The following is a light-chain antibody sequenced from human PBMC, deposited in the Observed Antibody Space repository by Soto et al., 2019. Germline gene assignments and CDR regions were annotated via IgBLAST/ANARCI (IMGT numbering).Light chain of an antibody. V-gene: IGKV3-11*01. CDR2: DVS. CDR1: QSVSTS. J-gene: IGKJ4*01. CDR3: QERSNWPRLT. Sequence: EMVLTQSPATLSLSPGERATLPCRASQSVSTSLAWYQQRPGQAPRLLIYDVSNRAAGVPARFSGSGSGTAFTHTISSLEPEDFAIYYCQERSNWPRLTFGGGTTVEIK.